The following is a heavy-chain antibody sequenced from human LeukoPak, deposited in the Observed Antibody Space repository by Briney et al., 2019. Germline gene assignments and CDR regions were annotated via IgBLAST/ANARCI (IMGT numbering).Heavy chain of an antibody. J-gene: IGHJ4*02. CDR2: ISYDGSTE. CDR3: ARGPYYYDSSGYLDY. V-gene: IGHV3-30*03. D-gene: IGHD3-22*01. CDR1: GFTFSTYG. Sequence: GGSLRLSCAASGFTFSTYGMHWVRQAPGKGLEWVAGISYDGSTEQYADSVKGRFTISRDNSKNTLYLQMNSLRAEDTAVYYCARGPYYYDSSGYLDYWGQGTLVTVSS.